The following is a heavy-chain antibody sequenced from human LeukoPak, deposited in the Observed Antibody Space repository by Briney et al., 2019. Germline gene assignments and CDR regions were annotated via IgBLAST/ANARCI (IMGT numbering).Heavy chain of an antibody. CDR2: IIPIFGTA. V-gene: IGHV1-69*05. CDR3: ARGSIFGVANYYYYMDV. CDR1: GGTFSSYA. Sequence: SVKVSCKASGGTFSSYAISWVRQAPGQGLEWMGGIIPIFGTANYAQKFQGRVTITTDESTSTAYMELSSLRSEDTAVYYCARGSIFGVANYYYYMDVWGKGTTVTVSS. D-gene: IGHD3-3*01. J-gene: IGHJ6*03.